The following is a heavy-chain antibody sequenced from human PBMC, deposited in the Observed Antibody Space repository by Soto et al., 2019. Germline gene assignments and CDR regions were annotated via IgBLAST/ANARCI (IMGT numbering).Heavy chain of an antibody. CDR1: GYTFTPYS. Sequence: QVQLVQSGAEVKKPGASVKVSCTASGYTFTPYSIKWVRHAPGHGLEWMGWINTYHGNTNSAQKFQGRLTMTTDTSTSTAYRELRRLRSADTGVYYCASLPHPSGLGSWGQGTLVTVSS. CDR2: INTYHGNT. D-gene: IGHD6-25*01. J-gene: IGHJ5*02. V-gene: IGHV1-18*01. CDR3: ASLPHPSGLGS.